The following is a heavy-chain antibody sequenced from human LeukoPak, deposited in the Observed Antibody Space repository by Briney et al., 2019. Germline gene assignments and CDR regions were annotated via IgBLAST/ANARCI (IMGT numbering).Heavy chain of an antibody. Sequence: ASVKVSCKASGYTFTSYGISWVRQAPGQGLEWMGWISAYNGNTNYAQKLQGRVTMTTDTSTSTVYMELSSLRSEDTAVYYCASAPNYGDYVIWGQGTLVTVSS. J-gene: IGHJ4*02. CDR1: GYTFTSYG. CDR2: ISAYNGNT. CDR3: ASAPNYGDYVI. D-gene: IGHD4-17*01. V-gene: IGHV1-18*01.